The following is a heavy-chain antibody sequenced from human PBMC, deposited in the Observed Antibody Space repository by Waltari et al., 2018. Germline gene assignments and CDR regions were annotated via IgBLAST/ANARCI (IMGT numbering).Heavy chain of an antibody. V-gene: IGHV4-39*01. CDR3: ARSITMIVVVITSLANFDY. J-gene: IGHJ4*02. CDR2: IYYSGST. Sequence: QLQLQESGPGLVKPSEPLSLTCTVSGGSLSSSSSYLGWIRQPPGQGLEWIGSIYYSGSTYYNPSLKSRVTISVDTSKNQFSLKLSSVTAADTAVYYCARSITMIVVVITSLANFDYWGQGTLVTVSS. CDR1: GGSLSSSSSY. D-gene: IGHD3-22*01.